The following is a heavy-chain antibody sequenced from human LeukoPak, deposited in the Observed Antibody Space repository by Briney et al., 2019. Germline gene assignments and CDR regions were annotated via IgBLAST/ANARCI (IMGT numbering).Heavy chain of an antibody. CDR2: IYSSGST. J-gene: IGHJ4*02. V-gene: IGHV4-4*07. Sequence: SETLSLTCTVSGDSISSYSWTWIRQAAGEGLECIGRIYSSGSTTYNPSLKSRVTMSVDTSKNQFSLKLSSVTAADTAVYYCARARGGCSSTSCYTPFDYWGQGTLVTVSS. CDR3: ARARGGCSSTSCYTPFDY. D-gene: IGHD2-2*02. CDR1: GDSISSYS.